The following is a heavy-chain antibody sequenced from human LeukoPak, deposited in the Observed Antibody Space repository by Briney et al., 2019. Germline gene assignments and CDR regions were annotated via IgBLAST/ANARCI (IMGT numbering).Heavy chain of an antibody. CDR3: ARRQGCSSTSCPPDY. CDR2: IYPGDSDT. Sequence: GESLKISCRGSGSSFTTYWIGWVRQMPGKGLEWMGIIYPGDSDTRYTPSFQGQVTMSADKSINTAYLQWGSLKASDTAMYYCARRQGCSSTSCPPDYWGQGTLVTVSP. V-gene: IGHV5-51*01. J-gene: IGHJ4*02. D-gene: IGHD2-2*01. CDR1: GSSFTTYW.